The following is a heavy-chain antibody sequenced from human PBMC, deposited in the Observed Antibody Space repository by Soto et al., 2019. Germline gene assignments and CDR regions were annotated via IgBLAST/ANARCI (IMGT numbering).Heavy chain of an antibody. CDR1: GFSFSSYA. CDR2: IRGSGDST. D-gene: IGHD6-13*01. Sequence: EVQLLESGGGLVQPAGSLRLSCAASGFSFSSYAMSWVRQAPGKGLEWVSAIRGSGDSTYYADSVKGRFTISRDNSKNSLFQQMSSLRAEDTALYYCARHQGPAAGNYGMDVWGRGTTVTVSS. CDR3: ARHQGPAAGNYGMDV. J-gene: IGHJ6*02. V-gene: IGHV3-23*01.